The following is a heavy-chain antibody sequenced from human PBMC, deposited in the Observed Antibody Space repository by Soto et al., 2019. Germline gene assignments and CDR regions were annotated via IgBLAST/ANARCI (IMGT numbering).Heavy chain of an antibody. CDR1: GFTFSSYG. CDR3: ARGIGELPYYFDY. CDR2: IWYDGSNK. Sequence: ESGGGVVQPGRSLRLSCAASGFTFSSYGMHWVRQAPGKGLEWVAVIWYDGSNKYYADSVKGRFTISRDNSKNTLYLQMNSLRAEDTAVYYCARGIGELPYYFDYWGQGTLVTVSS. V-gene: IGHV3-33*01. D-gene: IGHD1-26*01. J-gene: IGHJ4*02.